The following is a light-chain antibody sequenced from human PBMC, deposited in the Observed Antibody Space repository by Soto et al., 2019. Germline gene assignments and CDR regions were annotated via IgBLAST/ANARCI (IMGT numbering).Light chain of an antibody. Sequence: DIVMTQSPASLSVSPGEGVSLSCRASRRVGNDVAWYQQIPGQAPSLLIYGASTRATSVPARFTGSGSGTDFTLTISSLQSEDFAVYYCQQYYNWPPAWTFGQGTRVDIK. V-gene: IGKV3-15*01. CDR3: QQYYNWPPAWT. CDR2: GAS. CDR1: RRVGND. J-gene: IGKJ1*01.